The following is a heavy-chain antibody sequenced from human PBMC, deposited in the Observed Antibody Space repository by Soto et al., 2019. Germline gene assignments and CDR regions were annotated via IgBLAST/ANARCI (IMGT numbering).Heavy chain of an antibody. Sequence: SETLSLTCTVSGVSISSYYWSWIRQPPGKGLEWIGYIYYSGSTNYNPSLKSRVTISVDTSKNQFSLKLSSVTAADTAVYYCARLTFEYCSSTSCFPGWFDPWGQGTLVTVSS. D-gene: IGHD2-2*01. CDR3: ARLTFEYCSSTSCFPGWFDP. V-gene: IGHV4-59*08. J-gene: IGHJ5*02. CDR1: GVSISSYY. CDR2: IYYSGST.